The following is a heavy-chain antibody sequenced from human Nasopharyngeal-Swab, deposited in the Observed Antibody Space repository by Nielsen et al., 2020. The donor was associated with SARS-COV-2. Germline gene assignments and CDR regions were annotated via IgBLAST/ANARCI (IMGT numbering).Heavy chain of an antibody. V-gene: IGHV3-7*03. D-gene: IGHD3-3*01. Sequence: GESLKISCAASGFSFSTYWMTWVRQAPGKGLEWVANIKQDGSEKYYVDSVKGRFTVSRDNPKNLLYLQVNSLRAEDTAVYYCAREGYDFWSGYPARSYYYYGMDVWGQGTTVTVSS. J-gene: IGHJ6*02. CDR3: AREGYDFWSGYPARSYYYYGMDV. CDR2: IKQDGSEK. CDR1: GFSFSTYW.